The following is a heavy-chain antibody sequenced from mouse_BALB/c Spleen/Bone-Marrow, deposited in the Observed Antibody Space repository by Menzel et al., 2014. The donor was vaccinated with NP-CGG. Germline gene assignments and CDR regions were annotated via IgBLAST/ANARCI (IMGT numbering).Heavy chain of an antibody. D-gene: IGHD2-3*01. V-gene: IGHV4-1*02. CDR2: INPESNTI. CDR1: GFDFSRYW. Sequence: EVQGVESGGGLVQPGGSLKLSCAASGFDFSRYWMGWVRQAPGKGLEWIGEINPESNTINYSPSLKDKFIISRDNAKNTLYLQMDKVRSEDTALYYCARLGYYGGFAYWGQGTLVTVSA. J-gene: IGHJ3*01. CDR3: ARLGYYGGFAY.